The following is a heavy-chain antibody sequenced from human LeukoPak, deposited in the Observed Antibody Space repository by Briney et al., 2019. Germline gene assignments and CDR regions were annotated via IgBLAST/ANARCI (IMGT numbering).Heavy chain of an antibody. CDR3: AREGEVGTTWSWFDP. CDR2: TYYRSKWYN. V-gene: IGHV6-1*01. J-gene: IGHJ5*02. Sequence: SQTLSLTCAISGDRVSSNGAAWNWIRQSPSRGLEWLGRTYYRSKWYNDYAVSVKSRITIIPDTSKNQFSLQLKSVTPEDTAVYSCAREGEVGTTWSWFDPWGQGTLVTVSS. CDR1: GDRVSSNGAA. D-gene: IGHD1-26*01.